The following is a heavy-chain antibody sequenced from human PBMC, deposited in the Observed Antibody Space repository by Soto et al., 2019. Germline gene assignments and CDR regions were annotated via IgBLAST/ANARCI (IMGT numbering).Heavy chain of an antibody. J-gene: IGHJ5*02. V-gene: IGHV3-9*01. CDR2: ISWNSGSI. D-gene: IGHD3-22*01. CDR3: AKDISDYYDSSGYFWFDP. Sequence: SLRLSCAAYGFTFDEYAMHWVRQAPGKGLEWVSVISWNSGSIGYADSVKGRFTVSRDNAKNSLYLQMNSLRAEDTALYYGAKDISDYYDSSGYFWFDPWGQGTLVTVSS. CDR1: GFTFDEYA.